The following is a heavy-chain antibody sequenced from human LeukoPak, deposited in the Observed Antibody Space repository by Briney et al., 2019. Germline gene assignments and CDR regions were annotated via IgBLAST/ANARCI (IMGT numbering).Heavy chain of an antibody. CDR2: IIPILGIA. Sequence: GASVKVSCKASGYTFTSYGISWVRQAPGQGLEWMGRIIPILGIANYAQKFQGRVTITADKSTSTAYMELSSLRSEDTAVYYCARASTTGTPTSWFDPWGQGTLVTVSS. CDR3: ARASTTGTPTSWFDP. CDR1: GYTFTSYG. V-gene: IGHV1-69*04. J-gene: IGHJ5*02. D-gene: IGHD1-1*01.